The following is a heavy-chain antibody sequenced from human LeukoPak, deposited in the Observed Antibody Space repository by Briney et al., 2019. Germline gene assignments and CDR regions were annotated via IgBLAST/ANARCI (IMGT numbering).Heavy chain of an antibody. J-gene: IGHJ6*03. Sequence: ASVKVSCKASGYTFTGYYMHWVRQAPGQGLEWMGWINPNSGGTNYAQKFQGRVTMTRDTSISTAYMELSRLRSDDTAVYYCARHVLTGYYSAFHYYYMDVWGKGTTVTISS. CDR3: ARHVLTGYYSAFHYYYMDV. D-gene: IGHD3-9*01. CDR1: GYTFTGYY. V-gene: IGHV1-2*02. CDR2: INPNSGGT.